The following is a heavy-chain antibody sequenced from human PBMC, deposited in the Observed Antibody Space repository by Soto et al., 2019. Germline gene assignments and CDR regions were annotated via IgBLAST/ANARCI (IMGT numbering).Heavy chain of an antibody. CDR3: ARLTRSIAARRVYAFDI. CDR1: GGSFSGYY. CDR2: INHSGST. V-gene: IGHV4-34*01. D-gene: IGHD6-6*01. J-gene: IGHJ3*02. Sequence: QVQLQQWGAGLLKPSETLSLTCAVYGGSFSGYYWSWIRQPPGKGLEWIGEINHSGSTNYNPSLKSRVTISVDTSKNQFSLKLSSVTAADTAVYYCARLTRSIAARRVYAFDIWGQGTMVTVSS.